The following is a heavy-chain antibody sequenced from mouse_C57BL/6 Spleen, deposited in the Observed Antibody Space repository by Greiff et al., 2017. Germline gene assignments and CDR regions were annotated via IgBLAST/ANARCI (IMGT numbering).Heavy chain of an antibody. J-gene: IGHJ3*01. V-gene: IGHV1-59*01. Sequence: QVQLQQPGAELVRPGPSVKLSCKASGYTFTSYWMHWVKQRPGQGLEWIGVIDPSDSYTKYNQKFKGKATLTVDTSSSTAYMQLSSLTSEDSAVYYCARGDGYYAYWGQGTLVTVSA. CDR1: GYTFTSYW. CDR3: ARGDGYYAY. CDR2: IDPSDSYT. D-gene: IGHD2-3*01.